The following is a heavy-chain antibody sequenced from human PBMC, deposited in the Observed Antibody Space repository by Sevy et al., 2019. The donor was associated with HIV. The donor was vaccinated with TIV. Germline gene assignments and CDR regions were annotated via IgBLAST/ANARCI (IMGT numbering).Heavy chain of an antibody. Sequence: GESLKISCKGSGYSFTSYWIGWVRQMPGKGLEWMGIIYPGDSDTRYSPSFQGQVTISADKSISTAYLQWSSLKASDTAMYYCARLSLGPHEGVAAATYYFDYWGQGTLVTVSS. CDR1: GYSFTSYW. V-gene: IGHV5-51*01. CDR3: ARLSLGPHEGVAAATYYFDY. J-gene: IGHJ4*02. CDR2: IYPGDSDT. D-gene: IGHD6-13*01.